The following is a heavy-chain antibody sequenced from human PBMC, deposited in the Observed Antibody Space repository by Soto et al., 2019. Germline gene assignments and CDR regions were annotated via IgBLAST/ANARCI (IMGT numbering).Heavy chain of an antibody. J-gene: IGHJ3*02. D-gene: IGHD4-17*01. CDR2: IYYSGST. CDR3: ARQSDYAGSDAFDI. CDR1: GGSISSSSYY. Sequence: QLQLQESGPGLVKPSETLSLTCTVSGGSISSSSYYWGWIRQPPGKGLEWIGSIYYSGSTYYNPSLKSRVTISVDTSKNQFSLKLSSVTAADTAVYYCARQSDYAGSDAFDIWGQGTMVTVSS. V-gene: IGHV4-39*01.